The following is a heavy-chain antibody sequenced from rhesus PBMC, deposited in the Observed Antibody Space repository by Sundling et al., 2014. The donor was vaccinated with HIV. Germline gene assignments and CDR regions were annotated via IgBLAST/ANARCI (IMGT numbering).Heavy chain of an antibody. V-gene: IGHV3S42*01. CDR1: GFTFSPYG. CDR2: INSGGGST. J-gene: IGHJ4*01. CDR3: AKGSAVVDY. Sequence: EVQLMETGGGLVQPGGSLKLSCITSGFTFSPYGMSWVRQAPGKGLDWVSTINSGGGSTYYADSVKGRFTISRDNSENTLSLQMNSLRSEDTAVYYCAKGSAVVDYWGQGVLVTVSS. D-gene: IGHD6-31*01.